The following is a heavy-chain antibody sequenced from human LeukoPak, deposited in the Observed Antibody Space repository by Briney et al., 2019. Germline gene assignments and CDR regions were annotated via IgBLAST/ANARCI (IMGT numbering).Heavy chain of an antibody. D-gene: IGHD4-11*01. CDR1: GFTFSSYG. CDR3: TREYLTVSYFDY. Sequence: GGSLRLSCAASGFTFSSYGMHWVRQAPGKGLVWVSRINSDGSTTSYADAVKGRFTISRDNAKNTLFLQMNSLRAEDTAVYYCTREYLTVSYFDYWGQGTLVTVSS. J-gene: IGHJ4*02. V-gene: IGHV3-74*01. CDR2: INSDGSTT.